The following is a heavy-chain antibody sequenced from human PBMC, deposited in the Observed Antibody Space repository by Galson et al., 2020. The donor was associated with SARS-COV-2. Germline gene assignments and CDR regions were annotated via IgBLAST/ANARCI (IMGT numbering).Heavy chain of an antibody. V-gene: IGHV3-30*02. CDR3: AKAPSGIPDY. CDR1: GFTFSRCG. D-gene: IGHD1-26*01. Sequence: LSLTCAASGFTFSRCGMHWVRQAPGKGLEWVAFIRYDGGNSHYADSVKGRFNISRDNYKNTLSLQMSSLRAEDTAVYYCAKAPSGIPDYWGQGTQVTVSS. CDR2: IRYDGGNS. J-gene: IGHJ4*02.